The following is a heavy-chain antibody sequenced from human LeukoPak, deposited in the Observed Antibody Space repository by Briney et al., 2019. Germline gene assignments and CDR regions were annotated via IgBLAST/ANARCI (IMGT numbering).Heavy chain of an antibody. CDR3: ARDLPSGDFWSGPLPDMDV. Sequence: GGSLGLSCAASGFTFSSYSMNWVRQAPGKGLEWVSSISSSSSYIYYADSVKGRFTISRDNAKNSLYLQMNSLRAEDTAVYYCARDLPSGDFWSGPLPDMDVWGKGTTVTVSS. CDR2: ISSSSSYI. V-gene: IGHV3-21*01. CDR1: GFTFSSYS. D-gene: IGHD3-3*01. J-gene: IGHJ6*03.